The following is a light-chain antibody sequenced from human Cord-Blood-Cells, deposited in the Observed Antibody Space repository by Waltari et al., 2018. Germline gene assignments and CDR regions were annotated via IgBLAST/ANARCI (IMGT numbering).Light chain of an antibody. CDR1: SSDVGGYNY. V-gene: IGLV2-11*01. CDR2: DVR. Sequence: QSALTQPRSVSGSPGQSVTISCTGTSSDVGGYNYVSWYQQHPGKAPKLMIYDVRKRPSAVPDRFSGSKSGNTASLTISGLQAEDEADYYCCSYAGSYTYVFGTGTKVTVL. CDR3: CSYAGSYTYV. J-gene: IGLJ1*01.